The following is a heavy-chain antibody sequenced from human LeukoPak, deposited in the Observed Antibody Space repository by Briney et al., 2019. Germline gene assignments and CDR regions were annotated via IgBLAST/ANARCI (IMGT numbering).Heavy chain of an antibody. J-gene: IGHJ4*02. CDR1: GFTFRSYW. CDR3: ARVEYSGWNLEY. Sequence: PGGSLRLSCAASGFTFRSYWMSWVRQAPGKGLESVANINQGGSVQYYMDSVKGRFTISGDDAKNSLYVQMNSLRDEDTAVYYCARVEYSGWNLEYWGQGTLVTVSS. V-gene: IGHV3-7*01. CDR2: INQGGSVQ. D-gene: IGHD5-12*01.